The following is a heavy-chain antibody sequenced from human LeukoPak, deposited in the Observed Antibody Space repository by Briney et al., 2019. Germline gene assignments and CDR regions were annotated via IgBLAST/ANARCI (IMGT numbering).Heavy chain of an antibody. J-gene: IGHJ5*02. Sequence: PSETLSLTCAVYGGSFSSHYWTWIRQPPGKGLEWIGEINHSGSTNYNPSLKSRVTISVDTSKNQFSLKLSSVTAADTAVYYCARGSSNWFDPWGQGTLVTVSS. CDR1: GGSFSSHY. V-gene: IGHV4-34*01. D-gene: IGHD6-6*01. CDR2: INHSGST. CDR3: ARGSSNWFDP.